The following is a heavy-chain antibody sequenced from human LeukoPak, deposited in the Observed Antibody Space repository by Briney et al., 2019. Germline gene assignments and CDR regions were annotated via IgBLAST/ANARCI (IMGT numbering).Heavy chain of an antibody. CDR3: ATDASIYDSRGYYYLW. Sequence: ASVKVSCKASGGTFSRYTISWVRQAPGQGLEWMGGIIPMFGRANYAQKFQGRLTITADESSTTAYMELSGLRSEDTVVYYCATDASIYDSRGYYYLWWGQGTLVTVSS. D-gene: IGHD3-22*01. J-gene: IGHJ4*02. V-gene: IGHV1-69*01. CDR2: IIPMFGRA. CDR1: GGTFSRYT.